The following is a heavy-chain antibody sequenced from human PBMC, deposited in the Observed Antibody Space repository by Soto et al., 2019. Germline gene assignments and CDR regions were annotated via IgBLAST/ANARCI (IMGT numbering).Heavy chain of an antibody. Sequence: GASVKVSCKASGYTFTSYGISWVRQAPGQGLEWMGWISAYNGNTNYAQKLQGRVTMTTDTSTSTAYMELRSLRSDDTAVYYCARDLGYYDSSGYSCAFDIWGQGTMVTVS. CDR3: ARDLGYYDSSGYSCAFDI. D-gene: IGHD3-22*01. CDR2: ISAYNGNT. CDR1: GYTFTSYG. J-gene: IGHJ3*02. V-gene: IGHV1-18*01.